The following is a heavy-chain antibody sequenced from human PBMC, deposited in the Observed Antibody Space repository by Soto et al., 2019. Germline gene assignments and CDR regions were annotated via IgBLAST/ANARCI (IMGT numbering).Heavy chain of an antibody. J-gene: IGHJ3*02. D-gene: IGHD4-17*01. CDR2: IYYSGSI. V-gene: IGHV4-59*01. Sequence: SETLSLTCTVSGGSISSYYWSWIRQPPGNGLELIGYIYYSGSIYYNPSLKSRVTISVDTSKNQFSLKLSSVTAADTAVYYCARVGTYGRHAFDIWGQGTMVTVSS. CDR1: GGSISSYY. CDR3: ARVGTYGRHAFDI.